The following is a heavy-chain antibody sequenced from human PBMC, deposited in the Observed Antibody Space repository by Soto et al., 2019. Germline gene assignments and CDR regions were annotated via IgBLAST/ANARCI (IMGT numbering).Heavy chain of an antibody. CDR2: ISSSSSYI. CDR1: GFTFSSYS. V-gene: IGHV3-21*01. CDR3: ASDPLRGFDY. Sequence: EVQLVESGGGLVKPGGSLRLSCAASGFTFSSYSMNWVRQAPGKGLEWVSSISSSSSYIYYADSVKGRFTISRDNAKKSLYLQMNSLRADDTAVYYGASDPLRGFDYLGQGTLVTVSS. J-gene: IGHJ4*02.